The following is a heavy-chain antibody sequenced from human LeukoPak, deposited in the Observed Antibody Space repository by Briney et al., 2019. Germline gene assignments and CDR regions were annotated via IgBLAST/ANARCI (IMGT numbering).Heavy chain of an antibody. D-gene: IGHD3-16*01. CDR2: ISGSGGST. Sequence: GGSMRLSCAASGFTFSSYAMGWVRQVPGKGLEWVSAISGSGGSTYYADSVKGRFTISRDNSKNTLYLQMNSLRAEDTAVYYCAKRGIPFVFDPWGQGTLVTVSS. CDR1: GFTFSSYA. V-gene: IGHV3-23*01. J-gene: IGHJ5*02. CDR3: AKRGIPFVFDP.